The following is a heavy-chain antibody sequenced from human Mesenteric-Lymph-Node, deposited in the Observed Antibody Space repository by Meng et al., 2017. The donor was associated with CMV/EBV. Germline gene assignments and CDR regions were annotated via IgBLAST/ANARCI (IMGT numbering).Heavy chain of an antibody. CDR1: GGSFSGYY. CDR3: ARGYHGPGIAVTGADIDY. D-gene: IGHD6-19*01. Sequence: SETLSLTCAVYGGSFSGYYWSWIRQPPGEGLEWIGEINHSGSTNYNPSLKSRVTISVDTSKNQFSLKLSSVTAADTAVYYCARGYHGPGIAVTGADIDYWGQGTLVTVSS. V-gene: IGHV4-34*01. CDR2: INHSGST. J-gene: IGHJ4*02.